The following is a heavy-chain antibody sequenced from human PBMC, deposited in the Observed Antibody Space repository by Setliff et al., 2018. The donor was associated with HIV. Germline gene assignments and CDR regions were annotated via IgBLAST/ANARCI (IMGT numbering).Heavy chain of an antibody. CDR2: IYQTGST. D-gene: IGHD4-17*01. CDR1: GGSISSGYY. J-gene: IGHJ4*02. V-gene: IGHV4-38-2*02. CDR3: AAFFVTPLMTQDF. Sequence: SETLSLTCNVSGGSISSGYYWGWIRQPPGKGLEWIGSIYQTGSTNYNPSLKSRVTVSLDMSKNQFSLKLTSMTAADTAVYYCAAFFVTPLMTQDFWGQGTLVTVSS.